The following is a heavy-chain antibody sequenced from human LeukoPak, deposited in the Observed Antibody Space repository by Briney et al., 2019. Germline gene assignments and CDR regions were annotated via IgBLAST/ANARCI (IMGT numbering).Heavy chain of an antibody. J-gene: IGHJ5*02. CDR3: ARVGYSGYDFGWFDP. D-gene: IGHD5-12*01. Sequence: ASVNVSCKASAYTFTGYYMHWVRQAPGQGLGWMGWINPNSGGTNYSQKFQGRVTMSRDTSFSTAYMELSRLRYDDTAVYYCARVGYSGYDFGWFDPWGQGTLVTVSS. V-gene: IGHV1-2*02. CDR2: INPNSGGT. CDR1: AYTFTGYY.